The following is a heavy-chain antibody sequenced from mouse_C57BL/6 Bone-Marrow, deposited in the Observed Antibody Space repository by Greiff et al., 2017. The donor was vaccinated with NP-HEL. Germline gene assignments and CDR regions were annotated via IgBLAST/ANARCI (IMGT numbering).Heavy chain of an antibody. D-gene: IGHD2-13*01. Sequence: EVKLQESGAELVRPGASVKLSCTASGFNIKDDYMHWVKQRPEQGLEWIGWIDPENGDTEYASKFQGKATITADTSSNTAYLQLSSLTSEDTAVYYCTTGYGDYAWFAYWGQGTLVTVSA. V-gene: IGHV14-4*01. CDR2: IDPENGDT. CDR3: TTGYGDYAWFAY. CDR1: GFNIKDDY. J-gene: IGHJ3*01.